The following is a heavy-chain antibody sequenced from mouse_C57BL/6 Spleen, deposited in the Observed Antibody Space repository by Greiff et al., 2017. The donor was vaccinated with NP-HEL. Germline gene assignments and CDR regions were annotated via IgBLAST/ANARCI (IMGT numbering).Heavy chain of an antibody. D-gene: IGHD1-1*01. CDR2: IYPGDGDT. V-gene: IGHV1-82*01. CDR1: GYAFSSSW. Sequence: VQLQESGPELVKPGASVKISCKASGYAFSSSWMNWVKQRPGKGLEWIGRIYPGDGDTNYNGTFAGKATLTEDKSSSTAYMQLSSLTSEDSEVYFCARRGVYDDSREAYYFDYWGQGTTLTVSS. J-gene: IGHJ2*01. CDR3: ARRGVYDDSREAYYFDY.